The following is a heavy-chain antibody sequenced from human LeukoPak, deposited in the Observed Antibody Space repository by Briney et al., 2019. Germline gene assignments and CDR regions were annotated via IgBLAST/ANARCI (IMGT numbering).Heavy chain of an antibody. CDR2: GNPNSGGT. CDR3: ARELILEWLSPRRTNDY. D-gene: IGHD3-3*01. J-gene: IGHJ4*02. V-gene: IGHV1-2*02. CDR1: GYTFTGYY. Sequence: SSVTVSCKGSGYTFTGYYMQWVRQPPGQGLEWVGWGNPNSGGTKYAQKFQGSVTMTRATSISTPYMELSRLRSDDTALYYCARELILEWLSPRRTNDYWGRGTLVTASS.